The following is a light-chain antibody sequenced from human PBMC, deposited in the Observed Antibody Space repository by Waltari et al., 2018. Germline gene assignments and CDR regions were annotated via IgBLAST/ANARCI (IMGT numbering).Light chain of an antibody. CDR2: KDS. J-gene: IGLJ2*01. CDR1: ALVKQF. CDR3: HSADISGFYRGI. Sequence: SFELTQPPSVSVSPGETARITCSGDALVKQFAYWYLQRPGQAPVLVRYKDSERPSGIPERFAGSSSGTTVTVIISGVQAEDEADYYCHSADISGFYRGIFGGGTKLTVL. V-gene: IGLV3-25*03.